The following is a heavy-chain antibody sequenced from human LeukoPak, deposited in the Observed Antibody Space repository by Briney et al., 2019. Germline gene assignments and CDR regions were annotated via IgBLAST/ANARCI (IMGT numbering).Heavy chain of an antibody. CDR2: ISGSGGST. J-gene: IGHJ4*02. Sequence: GGSLRLSCVASGLTVSNHWMSWVRQAPGKGLEWVSAISGSGGSTYYADSVKGRFTISRDNSKNTLYLQMNSLRAEDTAVYCCAKDVRRDGYTPTVYDYWGQGTLVTVSS. CDR3: AKDVRRDGYTPTVYDY. D-gene: IGHD5-24*01. CDR1: GLTVSNHW. V-gene: IGHV3-23*01.